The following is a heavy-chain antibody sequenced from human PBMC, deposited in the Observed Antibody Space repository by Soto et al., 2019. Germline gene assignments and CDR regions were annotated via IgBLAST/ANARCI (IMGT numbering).Heavy chain of an antibody. J-gene: IGHJ4*02. V-gene: IGHV2-5*01. D-gene: IGHD3-3*01. CDR2: IYWNDDK. CDR3: AHEDYDFWSGYYFDY. Sequence: ESGPTLVNPTQTLTLTCTFSGFSLSTSGVGVGWIRQPPGKALEWLALIYWNDDKRYSPSLKSRLTITKDTSKNQVVLTMTNMDPVDTATYYCAHEDYDFWSGYYFDYWGQGTLVTVSS. CDR1: GFSLSTSGVG.